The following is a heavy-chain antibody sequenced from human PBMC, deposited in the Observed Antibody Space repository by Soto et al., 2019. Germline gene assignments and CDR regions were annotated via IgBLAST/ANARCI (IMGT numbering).Heavy chain of an antibody. Sequence: PSETLSLTCAVYGGSFSGYYWSWIRQPPGKGLEWIGEINHSGSTNYNPSLKSRVTISVDTSKNQFPLKRSSVTAADTAVYYCARGGYYGSGSYYNVRYYYYGMDVWGQGTTVT. D-gene: IGHD3-10*01. CDR1: GGSFSGYY. CDR2: INHSGST. V-gene: IGHV4-34*01. CDR3: ARGGYYGSGSYYNVRYYYYGMDV. J-gene: IGHJ6*02.